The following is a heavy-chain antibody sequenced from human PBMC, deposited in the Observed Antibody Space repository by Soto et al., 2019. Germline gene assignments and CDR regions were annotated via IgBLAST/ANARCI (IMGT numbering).Heavy chain of an antibody. J-gene: IGHJ3*02. V-gene: IGHV3-64D*08. CDR2: ISSNGGST. D-gene: IGHD5-18*01. Sequence: GGALRVSCSASGFTFSRYAMHWVRQAPGKGLEYVSAISSNGGSTYYADSVKGRFTISRDNSKNTLYLQMSSLRAEDTAVYYCVKDYSYGYSGHAFDIWGQGTMVTVSS. CDR3: VKDYSYGYSGHAFDI. CDR1: GFTFSRYA.